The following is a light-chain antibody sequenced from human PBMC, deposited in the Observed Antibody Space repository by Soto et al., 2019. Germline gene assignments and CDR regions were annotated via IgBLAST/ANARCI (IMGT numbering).Light chain of an antibody. CDR3: SSYTTGGSYV. V-gene: IGLV2-14*01. CDR1: SRDVGGYNS. J-gene: IGLJ1*01. CDR2: DVS. Sequence: QSVLTQPASVSGSPGLPIAISCTGTSRDVGGYNSVSWYQQQPGKVPKLIIYDVSSRPSGVSNRFSGSKSGNTASLTISGLQAEDEGDYYCSSYTTGGSYVFGTGTKLTVL.